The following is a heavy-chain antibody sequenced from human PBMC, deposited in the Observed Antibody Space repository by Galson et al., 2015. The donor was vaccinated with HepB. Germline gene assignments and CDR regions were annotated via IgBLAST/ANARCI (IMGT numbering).Heavy chain of an antibody. CDR2: IYASGTT. CDR1: GGSISSTTYY. CDR3: ARGEGYFDNWLDP. Sequence: TLSLTCTVSGGSISSTTYYWTWIRQPAGKGLEWIGRIYASGTTNYNPSLKSRVTMSIDTSKKQISLNLSSVTAADTAVYFCARGEGYFDNWLDPWGQGTLVTVSS. V-gene: IGHV4-61*02. J-gene: IGHJ5*02. D-gene: IGHD3-22*01.